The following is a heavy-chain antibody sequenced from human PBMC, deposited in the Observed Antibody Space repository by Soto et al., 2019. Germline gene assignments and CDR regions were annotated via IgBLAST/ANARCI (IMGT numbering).Heavy chain of an antibody. CDR3: AKDLFPVNTYYYDSSGHVTNWFDP. Sequence: SSETLSLTCTVSGGSISSYYWSWIRQPPGKGLEWIGYIYYSGSTNYNPSLKSRVTISVDTSKNRFSLKLSSVTAADTAVYYCAKDLFPVNTYYYDSSGHVTNWFDPWGQGTLVTVSS. D-gene: IGHD3-22*01. V-gene: IGHV4-59*01. J-gene: IGHJ5*02. CDR2: IYYSGST. CDR1: GGSISSYY.